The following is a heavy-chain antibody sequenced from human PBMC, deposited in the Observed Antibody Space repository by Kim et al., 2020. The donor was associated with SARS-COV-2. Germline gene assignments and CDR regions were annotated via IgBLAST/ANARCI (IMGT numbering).Heavy chain of an antibody. D-gene: IGHD1-1*01. V-gene: IGHV3-23*01. CDR3: AKEIRPNDY. CDR2: ISLGGGTT. CDR1: GFSFSTSG. Sequence: GGSLRLSCAASGFSFSTSGMSWVRQAPGKGLEWVSAISLGGGTTYYADSVKGRFTISRDNSKNTLYLQLNSLTADDTGVYYCAKEIRPNDYWGQGTRVPV. J-gene: IGHJ4*02.